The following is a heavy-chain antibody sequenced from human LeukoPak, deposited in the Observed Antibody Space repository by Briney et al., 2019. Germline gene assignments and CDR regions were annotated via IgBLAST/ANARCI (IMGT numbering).Heavy chain of an antibody. CDR3: ARGLHVDTAMVPEGYYGMDV. D-gene: IGHD5-18*01. CDR1: GGTFSGYA. J-gene: IGHJ6*02. V-gene: IGHV1-69*04. CDR2: IIPILGIA. Sequence: ASVKVSCKASGGTFSGYAISWVRQAPGQGLEWMGRIIPILGIANYAQKFQGRVTITADKSTSTAYMELSSLRSEDTAVYYCARGLHVDTAMVPEGYYGMDVWGQGTTVTVSS.